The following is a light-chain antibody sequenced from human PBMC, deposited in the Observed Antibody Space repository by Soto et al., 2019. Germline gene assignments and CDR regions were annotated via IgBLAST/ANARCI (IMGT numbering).Light chain of an antibody. J-gene: IGKJ2*01. CDR1: QGISSY. CDR2: AAS. V-gene: IGKV1-9*01. Sequence: DIQLTQSPSFLSASVGDRVTITCRASQGISSYLAWYQQKPGKVPKLLIYAASILQSGVPSRFSGSGSGTEFTLTISSLQPEDFATYYCQQLNSYPRTFGQGTKLEI. CDR3: QQLNSYPRT.